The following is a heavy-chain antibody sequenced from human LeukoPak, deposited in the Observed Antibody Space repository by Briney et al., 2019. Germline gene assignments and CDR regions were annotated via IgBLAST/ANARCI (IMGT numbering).Heavy chain of an antibody. V-gene: IGHV4-59*01. Sequence: PSETLSLTCTVSGGSISSYYWCWIRQPPGKGLEWIGYIYYSGSTNYNPSLKSRVTISVDTSKNQFSLKLSSVTAADTAVYYCARWYKYSSSWSPVNWFDPWGQGTLVTVSS. CDR3: ARWYKYSSSWSPVNWFDP. CDR2: IYYSGST. D-gene: IGHD6-6*01. CDR1: GGSISSYY. J-gene: IGHJ5*02.